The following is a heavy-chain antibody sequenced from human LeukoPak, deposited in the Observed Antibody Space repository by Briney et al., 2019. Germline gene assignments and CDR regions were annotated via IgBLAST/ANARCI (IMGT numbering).Heavy chain of an antibody. D-gene: IGHD6-19*01. J-gene: IGHJ6*03. CDR1: GYSISSGYY. Sequence: SETLSLTCTVSGYSISSGYYWGWIRQPPGKGLEWIGSIYYSGSTYYNPSLKSRVTISVDTSKNQFSLKLSSVTAADTAVYYCARGNSSGWYSYYYYYMDVWGKGTTVTISS. CDR2: IYYSGST. CDR3: ARGNSSGWYSYYYYYMDV. V-gene: IGHV4-38-2*02.